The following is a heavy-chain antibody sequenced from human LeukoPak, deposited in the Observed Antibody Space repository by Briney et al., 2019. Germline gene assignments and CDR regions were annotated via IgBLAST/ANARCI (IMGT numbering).Heavy chain of an antibody. CDR1: AFTFSTSW. J-gene: IGHJ4*02. V-gene: IGHV3-7*01. D-gene: IGHD5-18*01. CDR2: IKQDGSER. CDR3: ARDLVQLWSKDY. Sequence: AGGSLRLACAASAFTFSTSWMNWVRQPPGKGLEWVANIKQDGSERYYVDSVKGRFTISRDNAKNSLYLQMNSLRAEDTAVYYCARDLVQLWSKDYWGQGTLVTVSS.